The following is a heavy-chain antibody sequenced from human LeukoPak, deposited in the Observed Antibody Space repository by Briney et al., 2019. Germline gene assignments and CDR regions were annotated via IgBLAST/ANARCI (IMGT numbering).Heavy chain of an antibody. CDR1: GGSISSSSYY. CDR2: ICYSGST. Sequence: SETLSLTCTVSGGSISSSSYYWGWIRQPPGKGLEWIGSICYSGSTYYNPSLKSRVTISVDTSKNQFSLKLSSVTAADTAVYYCAGSGYSDYDLNYWGQGTLVTVSS. V-gene: IGHV4-39*01. J-gene: IGHJ4*02. CDR3: AGSGYSDYDLNY. D-gene: IGHD5-12*01.